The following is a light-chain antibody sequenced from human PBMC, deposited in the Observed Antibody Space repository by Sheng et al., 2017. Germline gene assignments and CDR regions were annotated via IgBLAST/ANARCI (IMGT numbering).Light chain of an antibody. CDR1: QSVSSSY. Sequence: IVLTQSPGTLSLSPGERATLYCRASQSVSSSYLAWYQQKPGQSPRLLIYGASSRATGIPDRFSGSGSGTDFTLTISSLEPEDFAVYYCQQRSNWPPYTFGQGTKLEI. CDR3: QQRSNWPPYT. V-gene: IGKV3D-20*02. J-gene: IGKJ2*01. CDR2: GAS.